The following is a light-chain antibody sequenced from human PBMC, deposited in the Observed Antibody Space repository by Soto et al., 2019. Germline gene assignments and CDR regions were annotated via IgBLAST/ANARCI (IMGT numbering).Light chain of an antibody. Sequence: EIVMTQSPATLSVSPGERATLSCMASQSVSTGLSWYQQKPGQAPRLLIYGAYTRATGIPGRFSGSGSVTEFTLTISSLQSEDFAVYYCQQYKDWAPTRTFGGGTKVEIK. CDR1: QSVSTG. CDR3: QQYKDWAPTRT. V-gene: IGKV3-15*01. J-gene: IGKJ4*01. CDR2: GAY.